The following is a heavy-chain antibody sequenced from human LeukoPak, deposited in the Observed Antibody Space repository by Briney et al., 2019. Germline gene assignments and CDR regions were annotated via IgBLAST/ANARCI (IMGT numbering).Heavy chain of an antibody. Sequence: GASVKVSCKASGGTFSSYAISWVRQAPGQGLEWMGRIIPILGIANYAQKFQGRVTITADKSTSTAYMELSSLRSEDTAVYYCASTTHYYDSSSDYWGQGTLVTVSS. CDR2: IIPILGIA. J-gene: IGHJ4*02. D-gene: IGHD3-22*01. V-gene: IGHV1-69*04. CDR3: ASTTHYYDSSSDY. CDR1: GGTFSSYA.